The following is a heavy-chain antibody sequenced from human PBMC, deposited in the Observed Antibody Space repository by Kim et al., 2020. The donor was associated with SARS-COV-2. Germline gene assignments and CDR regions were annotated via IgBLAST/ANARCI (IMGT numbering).Heavy chain of an antibody. CDR3: ARDSFDY. CDR2: SSYI. Sequence: SSYIYYADSVKGRFTISRDNAKNSLYLQMNSLRAEDTAVYYCARDSFDYWGQGTLVTVSS. V-gene: IGHV3-21*01. J-gene: IGHJ4*02.